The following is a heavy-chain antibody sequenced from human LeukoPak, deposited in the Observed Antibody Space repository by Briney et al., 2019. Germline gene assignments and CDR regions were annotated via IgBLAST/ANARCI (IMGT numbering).Heavy chain of an antibody. V-gene: IGHV4-39*01. CDR3: EVGATTFDY. D-gene: IGHD1-26*01. CDR1: GGSISSSSYY. J-gene: IGHJ4*02. CDR2: IYYSGST. Sequence: SETLSLTCTVSGGSISSSSYYWGWMRQPPGKGLEWIGSIYYSGSTYYNPSLKSQVTISVDTSKNQFSLKLSSVTAADTAVYYCEVGATTFDYWGQGTLVTVSS.